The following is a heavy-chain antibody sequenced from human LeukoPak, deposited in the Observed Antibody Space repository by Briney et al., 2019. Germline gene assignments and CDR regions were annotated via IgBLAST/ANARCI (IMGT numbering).Heavy chain of an antibody. V-gene: IGHV4-59*08. CDR3: ASSLSGYEQYDY. D-gene: IGHD5-12*01. CDR2: IYYSGST. CDR1: GGSISSYY. Sequence: SETLSLTCTVSGGSISSYYWSWIRQPPGKGLEWIGYIYYSGSTNYNPSLKSRVTISVDTSKNQFSLKLSSVTAADTAVYYCASSLSGYEQYDYWGQGTLVTVSS. J-gene: IGHJ4*02.